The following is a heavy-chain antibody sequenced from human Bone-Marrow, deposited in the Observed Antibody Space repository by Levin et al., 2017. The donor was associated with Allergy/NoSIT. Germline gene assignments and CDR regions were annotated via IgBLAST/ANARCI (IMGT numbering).Heavy chain of an antibody. Sequence: SETLSLTCAISGDSVSSNSAAWNWIRQSPSRGLEWLGRTYYRSKWYNDYAVSVKSRITINPDTSKNQFSLQLNSVTPEDTAVYYCARDVRSMKGDGSYYYGMDVWGQGTTVTVSS. V-gene: IGHV6-1*01. CDR2: TYYRSKWYN. CDR3: ARDVRSMKGDGSYYYGMDV. CDR1: GDSVSSNSAA. J-gene: IGHJ6*02. D-gene: IGHD3-16*01.